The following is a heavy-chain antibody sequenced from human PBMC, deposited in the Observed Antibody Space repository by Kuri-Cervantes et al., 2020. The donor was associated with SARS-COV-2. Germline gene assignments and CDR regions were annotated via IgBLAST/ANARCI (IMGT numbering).Heavy chain of an antibody. J-gene: IGHJ4*02. Sequence: GESLKISCAASGFTFRSCWMSWVRQAPGKGLEWVAAIKPEGGEKHYVDSVRGRSTISRDDAKNSLYLQMNSLRAEDTAVYYCASLDHGSGSYYHTFPHDYWGLGTQVTVSS. CDR1: GFTFRSCW. CDR2: IKPEGGEK. CDR3: ASLDHGSGSYYHTFPHDY. V-gene: IGHV3-7*01. D-gene: IGHD3-10*01.